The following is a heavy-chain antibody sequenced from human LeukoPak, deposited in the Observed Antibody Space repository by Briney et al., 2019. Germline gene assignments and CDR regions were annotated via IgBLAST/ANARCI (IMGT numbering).Heavy chain of an antibody. CDR2: IRSKAYGGTT. CDR3: TSEMATIAGDYYYMDV. CDR1: GFTFGDYA. D-gene: IGHD5-24*01. V-gene: IGHV3-49*04. Sequence: PGGSLRLSCTASGFTFGDYAMSWVRQAPGKGLEWVGFIRSKAYGGTTEYAASVKGRFTISRDDSKSIAYLQMNSLKTEDTAVYYCTSEMATIAGDYYYMDVWGKGTTVTIFS. J-gene: IGHJ6*03.